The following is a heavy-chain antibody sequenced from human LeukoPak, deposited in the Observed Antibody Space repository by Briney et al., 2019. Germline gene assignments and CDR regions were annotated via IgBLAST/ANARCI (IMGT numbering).Heavy chain of an antibody. J-gene: IGHJ4*02. D-gene: IGHD3-9*01. CDR1: GFTLSDYY. V-gene: IGHV3-11*01. CDR3: ARGLSGRYILTGYYNDY. Sequence: GGSLRLSCAASGFTLSDYYMSWIRQAPGKGLEWVSYISSSGTSIYYADSVKGRFTLSRDNAKNSLYLQMNSLRAEDTAVYYCARGLSGRYILTGYYNDYWGQGTLVTVSS. CDR2: ISSSGTSI.